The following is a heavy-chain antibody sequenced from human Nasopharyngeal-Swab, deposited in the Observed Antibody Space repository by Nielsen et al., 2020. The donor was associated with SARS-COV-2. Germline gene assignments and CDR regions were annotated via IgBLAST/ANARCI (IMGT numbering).Heavy chain of an antibody. V-gene: IGHV3-74*01. CDR3: ASLMVQGGG. D-gene: IGHD3-10*01. Sequence: GESLKISCAASGFTFSSYWMHWVRQAPGKGLVWVSRINSDGSSTSYADSVKGRFTISRDNAKNTLYLQMNSLRAEGTAVYYCASLMVQGGGWGQGTLVTVSS. CDR2: INSDGSST. J-gene: IGHJ4*02. CDR1: GFTFSSYW.